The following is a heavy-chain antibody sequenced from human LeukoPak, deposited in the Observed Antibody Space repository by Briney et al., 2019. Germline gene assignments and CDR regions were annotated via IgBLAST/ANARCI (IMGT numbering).Heavy chain of an antibody. V-gene: IGHV1-69*13. CDR3: ARGVVVAATPGYNWFDP. J-gene: IGHJ5*02. CDR1: GGTFSSYA. CDR2: IIPIFGTA. Sequence: VASVTVSCKASGGTFSSYAISWVRQAPGQGLEWMGGIIPIFGTANYAQKFQGRVTNTADESTSTAYMELSSLRSEDTAVYYCARGVVVAATPGYNWFDPWGQGTLVTVSS. D-gene: IGHD2-15*01.